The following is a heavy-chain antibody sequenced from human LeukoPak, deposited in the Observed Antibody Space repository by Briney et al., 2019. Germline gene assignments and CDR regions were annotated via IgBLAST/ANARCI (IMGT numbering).Heavy chain of an antibody. Sequence: ASVKVSCKASGYTFTSYYMHWVRQAPGQGLEWTGIINPSGGSTSYAQKFQGRVTMTRDTSTSTVYMELSSLRSEDTAVYYCARDQHPDYYDSSGASGYWGQGTLVTVSS. D-gene: IGHD3-22*01. CDR1: GYTFTSYY. CDR2: INPSGGST. CDR3: ARDQHPDYYDSSGASGY. J-gene: IGHJ4*02. V-gene: IGHV1-46*01.